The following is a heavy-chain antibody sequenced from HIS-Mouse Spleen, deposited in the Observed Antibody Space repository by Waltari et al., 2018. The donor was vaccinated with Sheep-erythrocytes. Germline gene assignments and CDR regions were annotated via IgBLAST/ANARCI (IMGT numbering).Heavy chain of an antibody. Sequence: EVQLVQSGAEVKKPGESLNISCTGSGYSFTIYWTGWLRQFPGKGLEWMGIIYPGDSDTRYSPSFQGQVTISADKSISTAYLQWSSLKASDTAMYYCARLFYVDIVATTLFDYWGQGTLVTVSS. CDR3: ARLFYVDIVATTLFDY. V-gene: IGHV5-51*01. CDR1: GYSFTIYW. D-gene: IGHD5-12*01. J-gene: IGHJ4*02. CDR2: IYPGDSDT.